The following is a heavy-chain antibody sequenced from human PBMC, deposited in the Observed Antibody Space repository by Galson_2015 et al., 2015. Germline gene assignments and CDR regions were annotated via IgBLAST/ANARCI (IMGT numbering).Heavy chain of an antibody. CDR2: IYSSGNT. CDR3: ARGGYDYVWYFDL. V-gene: IGHV3-53*01. Sequence: SLRLSCAASGFTVSSNYMSWVRQTPGKGLEWVSVIYSSGNTYHADSVKGRFTLSRDNSKNTLYLQMNSLRAEDTAIYYCARGGYDYVWYFDLWGRGTLVTVSS. CDR1: GFTVSSNY. D-gene: IGHD5-12*01. J-gene: IGHJ2*01.